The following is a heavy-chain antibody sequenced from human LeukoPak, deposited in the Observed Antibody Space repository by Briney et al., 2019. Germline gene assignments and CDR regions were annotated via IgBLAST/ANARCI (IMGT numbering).Heavy chain of an antibody. CDR1: GFTFSSYW. V-gene: IGHV3-7*01. J-gene: IGHJ4*02. D-gene: IGHD6-19*01. Sequence: PWGSLRLSCAASGFTFSSYWMSWVRQAPGKGLEWVANIKQDGSEKYYVDSVKGRFTISRDNAKNSLYLQMNSLRAEDTAVYYCARVTGYSSGYRFDYWGQGTLVTVSS. CDR2: IKQDGSEK. CDR3: ARVTGYSSGYRFDY.